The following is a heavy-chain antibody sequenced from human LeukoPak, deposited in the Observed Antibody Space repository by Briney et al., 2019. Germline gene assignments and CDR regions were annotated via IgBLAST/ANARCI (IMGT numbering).Heavy chain of an antibody. CDR3: ARGIRNELYSDS. CDR2: MNPYYGNT. D-gene: IGHD3-10*01. V-gene: IGHV1-8*01. J-gene: IGHJ4*02. CDR1: GYTFTTYD. Sequence: ASVTVSCKASGYTFTTYDITWVRQAAAQGHEWMGWMNPYYGNTSYAQKLEGRITMAGDTTTGSAYMELSSLGSKATAVYDCARGIRNELYSDSWGQGTLVTVSS.